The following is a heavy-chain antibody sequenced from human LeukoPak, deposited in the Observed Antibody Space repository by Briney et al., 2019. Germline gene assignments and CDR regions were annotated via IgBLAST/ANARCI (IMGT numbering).Heavy chain of an antibody. CDR2: ISGSGGST. D-gene: IGHD3-9*01. CDR1: GFTFSSYG. CDR3: ARGADYDILTGYMDV. V-gene: IGHV3-23*01. J-gene: IGHJ6*03. Sequence: GGSLRLSCAASGFTFSSYGMSWVRQAPGKGLEWVSAISGSGGSTYYADSVKGRFTISRDNARNSLYLQMHSLRAEDAAVYYCARGADYDILTGYMDVWGKGTTVTVSS.